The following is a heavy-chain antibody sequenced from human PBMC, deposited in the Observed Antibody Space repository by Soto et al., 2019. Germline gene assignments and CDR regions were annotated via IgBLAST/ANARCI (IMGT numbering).Heavy chain of an antibody. CDR3: AKGQARGSTVFDI. J-gene: IGHJ3*02. V-gene: IGHV5-51*01. Sequence: HGESLKISCKGSGYSFTNYWIGWVRQMPGKGLEWMGMIYPGDSDTRYSPSFQGQVTISVDKSISTAYLQWSSLKASDIAMYYYAKGQARGSTVFDIGGQGTMVTVSS. D-gene: IGHD2-21*02. CDR2: IYPGDSDT. CDR1: GYSFTNYW.